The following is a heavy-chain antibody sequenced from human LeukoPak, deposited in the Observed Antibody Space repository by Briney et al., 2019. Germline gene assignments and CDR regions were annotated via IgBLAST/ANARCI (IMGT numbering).Heavy chain of an antibody. D-gene: IGHD4-17*01. CDR3: ARDSTVTADY. CDR2: ISGSGGSI. V-gene: IGHV3-23*01. CDR1: GFTFSSYA. J-gene: IGHJ4*02. Sequence: GGSLRLSCAASGFTFSSYAMSWVRQAPGKGLEWVSAISGSGGSIYYADSVKGRFTISRDNAKNSLYLQMNSLRAEDTAVYYCARDSTVTADYWGQGTLVTVSS.